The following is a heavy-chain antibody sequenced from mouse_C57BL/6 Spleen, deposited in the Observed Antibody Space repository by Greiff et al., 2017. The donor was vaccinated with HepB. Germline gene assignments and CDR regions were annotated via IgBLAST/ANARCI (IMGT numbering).Heavy chain of an antibody. CDR3: ARTGFITSYYFDY. Sequence: QVQLQQSGAELVRPGPSVKLSCKASGYTFTSYWMHWIKQRPGQGLEWIGVIDPSDTYTNYNHKFKSKATLTVDTSSSTAYMQLISLTSEDSAVYYCARTGFITSYYFDYWGQGTTLTVSS. CDR2: IDPSDTYT. V-gene: IGHV1-59*01. J-gene: IGHJ2*01. CDR1: GYTFTSYW. D-gene: IGHD1-1*01.